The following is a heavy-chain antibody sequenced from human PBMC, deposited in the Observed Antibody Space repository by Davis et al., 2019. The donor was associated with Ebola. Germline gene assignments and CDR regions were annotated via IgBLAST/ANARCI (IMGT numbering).Heavy chain of an antibody. V-gene: IGHV4-59*08. D-gene: IGHD6-19*01. CDR2: IYYSGST. CDR3: ARQGQSSGWFTDWFDP. CDR1: GGSISSYY. Sequence: SETLSLTCTVPGGSISSYYWSWIRQPPGKGLEWIGYIYYSGSTNYNPSLKSRVTISVDTSKNQFSLKLSSVTAADTAVYYCARQGQSSGWFTDWFDPWGQGTLVTVSS. J-gene: IGHJ5*02.